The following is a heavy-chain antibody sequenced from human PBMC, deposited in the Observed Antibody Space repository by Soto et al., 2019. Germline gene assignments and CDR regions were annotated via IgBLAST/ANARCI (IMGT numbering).Heavy chain of an antibody. J-gene: IGHJ4*02. Sequence: ASVKVSCKASGYTFTSYGISWVRQAPGQGLEWRGWISAYKGNTNYAQKLQGRVTMTTDTSTSTAYMELRSLRSDDTAVYYCARDLDTPMVAPFDYRVQGPLVTVSS. D-gene: IGHD5-18*01. V-gene: IGHV1-18*04. CDR3: ARDLDTPMVAPFDY. CDR2: ISAYKGNT. CDR1: GYTFTSYG.